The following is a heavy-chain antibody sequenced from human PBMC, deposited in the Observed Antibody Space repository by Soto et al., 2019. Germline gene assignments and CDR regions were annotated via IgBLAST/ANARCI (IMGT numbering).Heavy chain of an antibody. V-gene: IGHV1-69*13. J-gene: IGHJ3*02. CDR1: GGTFSSYA. Sequence: GASVKVSCKASGGTFSSYAISWVRQAPGQGLEWMGGIIPIFGTANYAQKFQGRVTITADESTSTAYMELSSPRSEDTAVYYCARGGYSYGPDAFDIWGQGTMVTVSS. D-gene: IGHD5-18*01. CDR2: IIPIFGTA. CDR3: ARGGYSYGPDAFDI.